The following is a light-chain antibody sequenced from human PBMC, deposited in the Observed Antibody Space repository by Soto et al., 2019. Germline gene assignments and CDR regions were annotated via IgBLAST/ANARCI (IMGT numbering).Light chain of an antibody. V-gene: IGKV1-5*01. CDR3: QQYHTSSIT. CDR1: QSIRSL. J-gene: IGKJ5*01. CDR2: DAS. Sequence: DIQMTQSPSTLSASVGDRVTITCRASQSIRSLLAWYQQKPGKAPKVLIYDASSLGSGVPSRFSGTGSGTEFTLSIDSLQPDDFATYYCQQYHTSSITFGQGTRLEIK.